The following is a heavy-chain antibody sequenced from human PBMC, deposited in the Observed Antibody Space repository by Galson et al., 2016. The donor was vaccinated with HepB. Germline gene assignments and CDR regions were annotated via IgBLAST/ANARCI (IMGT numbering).Heavy chain of an antibody. D-gene: IGHD5-12*01. CDR1: GDSISSGTNH. CDR3: ARLTGGYHSVNGYYYYMDV. V-gene: IGHV4-61*02. J-gene: IGHJ6*03. CDR2: IHARGST. Sequence: TLSLTCTVSGDSISSGTNHWSWIRQPAGQGLEWIGRIHARGSTNYNPFLKSRMSMSVDTSKNQFSLRLSSVTAADTAVYYCARLTGGYHSVNGYYYYMDVWGKGTTVTVSS.